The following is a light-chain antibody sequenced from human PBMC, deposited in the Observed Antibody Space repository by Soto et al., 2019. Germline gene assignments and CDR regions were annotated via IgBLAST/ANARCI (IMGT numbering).Light chain of an antibody. CDR3: QQYSSFS. Sequence: DIQMTQSPSTLSASVGDRVTITCRASQSISYWLAWYQQKPGKAPKLLIYKASTLESGVPSRFSGSGSGTEFTLTISSLQPDDFATYYGQQYSSFSFGGGTKVEI. CDR1: QSISYW. J-gene: IGKJ4*01. V-gene: IGKV1-5*03. CDR2: KAS.